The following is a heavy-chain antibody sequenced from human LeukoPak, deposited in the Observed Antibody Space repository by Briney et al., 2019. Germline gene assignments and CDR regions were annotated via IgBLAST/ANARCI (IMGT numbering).Heavy chain of an antibody. CDR2: FDPEDGET. CDR3: ATDLTRPPDY. Sequence: ASVKVSCKVSGYTLTELSMHWVRQAPGKGLEWMGGFDPEDGETIYAQKFQGRITMTEDTFTDTAYMELSSLRSEDTAVYYCATDLTRPPDYWGQGTLVTVSS. V-gene: IGHV1-24*01. J-gene: IGHJ4*02. CDR1: GYTLTELS.